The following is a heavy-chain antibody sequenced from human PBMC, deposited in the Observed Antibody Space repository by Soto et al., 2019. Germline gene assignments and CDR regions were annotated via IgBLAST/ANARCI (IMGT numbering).Heavy chain of an antibody. CDR2: ITTSGGTI. CDR1: GFTFSDYY. Sequence: QVQLVESGGGLVQPGGSLRLSCVASGFTFSDYYMTWIRQAPGKGLDWVSYITTSGGTIYSADSVKGRFTISRDNAKNPLYLQMNSLRAEDTAVYYCGRHHRYGGNAFDIWGQGTRVTVSS. J-gene: IGHJ3*02. D-gene: IGHD3-16*01. CDR3: GRHHRYGGNAFDI. V-gene: IGHV3-11*01.